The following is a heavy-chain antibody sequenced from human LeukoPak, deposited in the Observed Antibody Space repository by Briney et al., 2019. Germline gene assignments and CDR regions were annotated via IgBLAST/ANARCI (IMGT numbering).Heavy chain of an antibody. J-gene: IGHJ6*02. D-gene: IGHD5-24*01. CDR3: ARGLLETPGWDYYYYYGMDV. CDR1: GGTFSSYA. Sequence: SVKVSCKASGGTFSSYAISWVRQAPGQGLEWMGGIIPIFGTANYAQKFQGRVTITADESTSTAYMELSSLRSEDTAVYYCARGLLETPGWDYYYYYGMDVWGQGTTVTVSS. V-gene: IGHV1-69*13. CDR2: IIPIFGTA.